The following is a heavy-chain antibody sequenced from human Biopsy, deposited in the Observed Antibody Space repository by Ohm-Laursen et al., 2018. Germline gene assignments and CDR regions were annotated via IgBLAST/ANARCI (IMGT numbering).Heavy chain of an antibody. CDR3: ARHDRSGYWGLDY. CDR2: ISSSGRT. V-gene: IGHV4-4*08. Sequence: SETLSLTCSVSGGSLNNHYWSWIRQSPGKGLEWLAYISSSGRTNYNPSLKSRIIVSVDTSKNQLSLKVTSVTATDTAMYYRARHDRSGYWGLDYWGQGALVTVSA. CDR1: GGSLNNHY. J-gene: IGHJ4*02. D-gene: IGHD3-22*01.